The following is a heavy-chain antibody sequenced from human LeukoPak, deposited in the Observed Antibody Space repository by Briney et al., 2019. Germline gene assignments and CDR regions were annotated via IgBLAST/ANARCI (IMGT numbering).Heavy chain of an antibody. CDR2: TYYRSKWHN. V-gene: IGHV6-1*01. CDR1: GDSVSSNSAA. CDR3: ARDRGVMVAVAGKGHGPNWSDP. Sequence: SQTLSLTCAISGDSVSSNSAAWNWIRQSPSRGLEWLGRTYYRSKWHNEYAVSVKSRITINPDTSKNQFSLQLNSVTPEDTAVYYCARDRGVMVAVAGKGHGPNWSDPWGQGTLVTVSS. D-gene: IGHD6-19*01. J-gene: IGHJ5*02.